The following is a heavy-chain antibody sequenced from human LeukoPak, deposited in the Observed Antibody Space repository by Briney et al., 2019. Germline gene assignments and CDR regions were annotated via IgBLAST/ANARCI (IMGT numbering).Heavy chain of an antibody. V-gene: IGHV4-34*01. CDR3: ARSDGYRLVDI. CDR2: IYSSGST. Sequence: SETLSLTCAVYGGSFSGYYWGWIRQPPGKTLEWIGSIYSSGSTYYNSSLQSRVIIIIDTPKNHFSLTLSSVTAADTAVYYCARSDGYRLVDIWGQGTMVTVSS. CDR1: GGSFSGYY. D-gene: IGHD3-16*02. J-gene: IGHJ3*02.